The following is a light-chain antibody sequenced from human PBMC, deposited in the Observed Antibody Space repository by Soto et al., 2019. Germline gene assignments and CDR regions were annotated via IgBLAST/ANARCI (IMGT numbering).Light chain of an antibody. V-gene: IGLV2-11*01. CDR2: DVS. Sequence: QSLLRQPGSVSASPGQSVTISCTGTSSDVGGYNYVSWYQQHPGKAPKLMIYDVSKRPSGVPDRFSGSKSGNTASLTISGLQAEDEADYCCCSYAGSYTYVFGTGTKVTVL. CDR3: CSYAGSYTYV. CDR1: SSDVGGYNY. J-gene: IGLJ1*01.